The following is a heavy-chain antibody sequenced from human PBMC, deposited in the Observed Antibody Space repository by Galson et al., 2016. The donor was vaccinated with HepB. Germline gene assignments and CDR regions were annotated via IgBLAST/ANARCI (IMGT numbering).Heavy chain of an antibody. CDR1: GFSFSTAW. CDR3: AKEPHFDY. V-gene: IGHV3-15*01. CDR2: IKSRHNGGTT. Sequence: SLRLSCAASGFSFSTAWMSWVRQAPGKGLEWVGRIKSRHNGGTTDLAAPVKGRFIVSRDDSTSTLYLQMNRLATEDTAVYYCAKEPHFDYWGQGTPVTVSS. J-gene: IGHJ4*02.